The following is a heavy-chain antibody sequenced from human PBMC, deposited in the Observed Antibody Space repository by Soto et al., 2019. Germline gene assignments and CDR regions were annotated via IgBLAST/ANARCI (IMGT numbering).Heavy chain of an antibody. Sequence: SETLSLTCPVSGGSSSSGVYYWSWIRQHPGKGLEWIGYIYYSGSTYYNPSLKSRVTISVDTSKNQFSLKLSSVTAADTAVYYCARDRLYYYGSGSYPPPDAFDIWGQGTMVTVSS. D-gene: IGHD3-10*01. CDR1: GGSSSSGVYY. CDR2: IYYSGST. CDR3: ARDRLYYYGSGSYPPPDAFDI. V-gene: IGHV4-31*03. J-gene: IGHJ3*02.